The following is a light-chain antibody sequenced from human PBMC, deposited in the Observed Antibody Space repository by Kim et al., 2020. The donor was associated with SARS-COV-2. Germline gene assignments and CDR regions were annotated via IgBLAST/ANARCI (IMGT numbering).Light chain of an antibody. CDR3: CSYAGYSSNHV. CDR1: SSDIGTYKY. CDR2: DVG. V-gene: IGLV2-11*01. J-gene: IGLJ1*01. Sequence: QSALTQPRSVSGSPGQSVTISCTGTSSDIGTYKYVSWYQQHPGKTPQLIIYDVGERPSGVPDRFSGSKSGNTASLTIFGLQAEDEADYYCCSYAGYSSNHVFGTGTMVTVL.